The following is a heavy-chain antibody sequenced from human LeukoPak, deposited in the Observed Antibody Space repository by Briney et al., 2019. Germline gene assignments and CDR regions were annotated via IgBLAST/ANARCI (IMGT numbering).Heavy chain of an antibody. Sequence: RTGGSLRLSCAASGFTFSDYYMSWIRQAPGKGLEWVSYITSSSSTIYYADSVRGRFTISRDNAKNSLYLQMNSLRAEDTAVYYCARSQGDYTGPFDSWGQGTLVTVSS. J-gene: IGHJ4*02. CDR3: ARSQGDYTGPFDS. V-gene: IGHV3-11*04. CDR1: GFTFSDYY. CDR2: ITSSSSTI. D-gene: IGHD4-17*01.